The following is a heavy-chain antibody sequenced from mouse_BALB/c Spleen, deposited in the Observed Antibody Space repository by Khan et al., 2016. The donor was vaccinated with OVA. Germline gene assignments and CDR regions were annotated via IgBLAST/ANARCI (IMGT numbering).Heavy chain of an antibody. CDR2: VSTGGSYT. CDR3: TRLAYYYDSEGFAY. V-gene: IGHV5-6*01. Sequence: EVELVESGGDLVKPGGSLKLSCAASGFIFSTYGMSWVRQAPDKRLAWVATVSTGGSYTYYPDSVKGRFTISRDNAKNTLYLQMSGLRSEDTAMFYCTRLAYYYDSEGFAYWGQGTLVTVSA. CDR1: GFIFSTYG. J-gene: IGHJ3*01. D-gene: IGHD1-1*01.